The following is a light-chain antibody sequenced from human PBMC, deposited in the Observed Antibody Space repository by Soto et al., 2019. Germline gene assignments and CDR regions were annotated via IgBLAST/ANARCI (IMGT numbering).Light chain of an antibody. CDR1: QSISSY. CDR3: QQYNTYSWT. J-gene: IGKJ1*01. V-gene: IGKV1-39*01. Sequence: DIQMTQSPSSMSASVGDRVTLTCRASQSISSYLNWYQQKPGKATKLLIYAASSLQSGVPSRVSGSGSGTEVALTISSLQPDDFATYYCQQYNTYSWTFGPGTKGDI. CDR2: AAS.